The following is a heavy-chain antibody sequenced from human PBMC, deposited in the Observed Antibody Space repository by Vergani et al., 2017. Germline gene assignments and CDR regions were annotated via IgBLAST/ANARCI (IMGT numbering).Heavy chain of an antibody. V-gene: IGHV3-21*01. CDR2: ISSSSSYK. D-gene: IGHD5-18*01. Sequence: EVQLVESGGGLVKSGGSLRLSCAASGFSFSSYSMNWVRQAPGKGLEWVSSISSSSSYKYYVDSVKGRFTISRENAKNSLYLQMNSLRAEDTAVYYCARVSHTAMAEGPLDYWGQGTLVTVSS. J-gene: IGHJ4*02. CDR3: ARVSHTAMAEGPLDY. CDR1: GFSFSSYS.